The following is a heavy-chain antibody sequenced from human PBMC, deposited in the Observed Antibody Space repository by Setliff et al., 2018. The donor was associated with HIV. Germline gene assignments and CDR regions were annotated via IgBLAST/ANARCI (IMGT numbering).Heavy chain of an antibody. J-gene: IGHJ3*02. V-gene: IGHV4-4*07. D-gene: IGHD3-22*01. CDR2: IETSGGNI. Sequence: SETLSLTCTVSGASISGYYWSWIRQAAGKGLEWIGRIETSGGNIDSNPSFKSRVTMSGDTPKNQFPLKLSSVTAADTAVYYCAREGVWSSGLDAFDIWGQGTMVTVSS. CDR1: GASISGYY. CDR3: AREGVWSSGLDAFDI.